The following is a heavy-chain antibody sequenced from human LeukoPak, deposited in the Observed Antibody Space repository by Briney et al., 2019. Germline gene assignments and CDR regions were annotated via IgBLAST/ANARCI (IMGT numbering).Heavy chain of an antibody. Sequence: SETLSLTCAVYGGSFSGYYWSWIRQPPGKGLEWIGEINHSGSTIYNPSLKSRVTISVDTSKNQFSLKLSSVTAADTAVYYCASLYCSSTSCYSDYWGQGTLVTVSS. CDR2: INHSGST. CDR3: ASLYCSSTSCYSDY. J-gene: IGHJ4*02. CDR1: GGSFSGYY. D-gene: IGHD2-2*01. V-gene: IGHV4-34*01.